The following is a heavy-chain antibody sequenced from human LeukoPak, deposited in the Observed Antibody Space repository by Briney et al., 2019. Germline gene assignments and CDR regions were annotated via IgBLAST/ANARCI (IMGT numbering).Heavy chain of an antibody. V-gene: IGHV3-21*01. CDR3: ARDRITDFWSGYYTSYFDY. J-gene: IGHJ4*02. D-gene: IGHD3-3*01. CDR2: ISSSSSYI. CDR1: GFTFTIYS. Sequence: GGSLRLSCAASGFTFTIYSMNWVRQAPGKGLEWVSFISSSSSYIYYADSVKGRFTISRDNAKNSLYLQMNSLRAEDTAVYYCARDRITDFWSGYYTSYFDYWGQGTLVTVSS.